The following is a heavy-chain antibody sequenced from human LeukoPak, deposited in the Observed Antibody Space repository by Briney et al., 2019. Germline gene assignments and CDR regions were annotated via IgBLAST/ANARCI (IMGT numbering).Heavy chain of an antibody. Sequence: GGSLRLSCAASGFTVSSNYMSWVRQTPGKGLEWVSVIYSGGSTYYADSVKGRFTISRDNSKNTLYLQMNSLRAEDTAVYYCAKMGVHGSYFDYWGQGTLVTVSS. D-gene: IGHD1-26*01. CDR3: AKMGVHGSYFDY. CDR2: IYSGGST. V-gene: IGHV3-53*01. J-gene: IGHJ4*02. CDR1: GFTVSSNY.